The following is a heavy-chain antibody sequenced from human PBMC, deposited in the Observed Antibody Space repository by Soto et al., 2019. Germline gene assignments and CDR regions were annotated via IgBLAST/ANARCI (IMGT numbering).Heavy chain of an antibody. V-gene: IGHV2-5*02. CDR1: GFSLTNSGVG. Sequence: QITLKESGPTLVEPTQTLTLTCSFSGFSLTNSGVGVGWFRQAPGKALECLGISYWDNDRRYKRSLKTRLTITQETYKKQVVLTITYMEPVDTGTYYCALCDTYSGSWDAGWFYSWGQGTPVTVS. CDR2: SYWDNDR. CDR3: ALCDTYSGSWDAGWFYS. J-gene: IGHJ5*01. D-gene: IGHD3-10*01.